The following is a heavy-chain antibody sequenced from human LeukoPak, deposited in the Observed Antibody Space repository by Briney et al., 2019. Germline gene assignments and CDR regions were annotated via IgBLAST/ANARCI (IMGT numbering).Heavy chain of an antibody. CDR1: GGSISSSSYY. CDR2: IYYSGST. D-gene: IGHD5-18*01. J-gene: IGHJ4*02. Sequence: ESSETLSLTCTVSGGSISSSSYYWGWIRQPPGKGLEWIGSIYYSGSTYYNPPLKSRVTISVDTSKNQFSLKLSSVTAADTAVYYCARDRLAGDTAMVGYWGQGTLVTVSS. V-gene: IGHV4-39*07. CDR3: ARDRLAGDTAMVGY.